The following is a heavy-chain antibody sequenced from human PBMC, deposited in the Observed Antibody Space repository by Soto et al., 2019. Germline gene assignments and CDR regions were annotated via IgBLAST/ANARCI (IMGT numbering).Heavy chain of an antibody. J-gene: IGHJ4*02. CDR2: IDPSDSYT. V-gene: IGHV5-10-1*01. CDR3: ASQSSYYYGSGSYLSY. CDR1: GYSFTSYW. Sequence: GESLKISCKGSGYSFTSYWISWVRQMPGKGLEWMGRIDPSDSYTNYSPSFQGHVTISADKSISTAYLQWSSLKASDTAMYYCASQSSYYYGSGSYLSYWGRGTLVTVSS. D-gene: IGHD3-10*01.